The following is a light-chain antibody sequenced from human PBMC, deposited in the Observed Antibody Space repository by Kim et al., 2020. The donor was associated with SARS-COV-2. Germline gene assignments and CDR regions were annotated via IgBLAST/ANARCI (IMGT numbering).Light chain of an antibody. J-gene: IGLJ2*01. CDR1: SLRSYY. CDR3: NSRDSNDNVV. Sequence: SSELTQDPAVSVALGQTVRITCQGDSLRSYYATWYQQKQGQALILVIYGKNNRPSGIPDRFSGSRSGNTAYLTITRAQAEDEADYYCNSRDSNDNVVFGG. V-gene: IGLV3-19*01. CDR2: GKN.